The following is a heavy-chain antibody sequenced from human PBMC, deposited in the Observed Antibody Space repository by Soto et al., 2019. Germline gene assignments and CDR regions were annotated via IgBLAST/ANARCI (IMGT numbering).Heavy chain of an antibody. CDR1: GFTFSSYW. D-gene: IGHD3-3*01. CDR3: ASAGVLRFLEWLSLDY. Sequence: EVQLVESGGGLVQPGGSLRLSCAASGFTFSSYWMSWVRQAPGKGLEWVANIKQDGSEKYYVDSVKGRFTISRDNAKNSLYLQMNSLRAEDTAVYYCASAGVLRFLEWLSLDYWGQGTLVTVSS. CDR2: IKQDGSEK. J-gene: IGHJ4*02. V-gene: IGHV3-7*03.